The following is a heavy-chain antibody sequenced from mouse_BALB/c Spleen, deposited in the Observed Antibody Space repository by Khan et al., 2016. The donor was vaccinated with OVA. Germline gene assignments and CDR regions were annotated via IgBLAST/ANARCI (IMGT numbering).Heavy chain of an antibody. J-gene: IGHJ3*01. CDR3: ARDGYAPWFAY. V-gene: IGHV14-1*02. D-gene: IGHD2-2*01. CDR2: IDPENGNT. Sequence: VQLQQSGAELVRPGALVNLSCKASGFNIKDYSMHWVKQRPEQGLEWIGCIDPENGNTIYDQKFQGKASITSDTSSTTAYLQLSSLTSEDTAVYYCARDGYAPWFAYWGQGTLVTVSA. CDR1: GFNIKDYS.